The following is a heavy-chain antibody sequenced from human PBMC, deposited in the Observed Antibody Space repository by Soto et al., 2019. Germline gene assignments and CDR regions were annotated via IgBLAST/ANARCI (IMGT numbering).Heavy chain of an antibody. V-gene: IGHV4-34*01. J-gene: IGHJ3*02. CDR3: AIDLPPEQAAFDI. CDR1: GGSFSGYY. Sequence: SETLSLTCAVYGGSFSGYYWSWISQPPGKGLEWIGEINHSGSTNYNPSLKSRVTISVDTSKNQFSLKLSSVTAADTAVYYCAIDLPPEQAAFDIWGQGTMVT. CDR2: INHSGST.